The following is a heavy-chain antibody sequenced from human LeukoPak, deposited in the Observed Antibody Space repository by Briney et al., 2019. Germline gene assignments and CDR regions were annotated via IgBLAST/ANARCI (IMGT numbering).Heavy chain of an antibody. D-gene: IGHD6-19*01. CDR3: ARDRGSSDWYLPYYFGY. CDR2: IYTSGSI. J-gene: IGHJ4*02. Sequence: SETLSLTCTVSGGSISSYYWSWIRQPAGKGLEWIGRIYTSGSINYNPSLKSRVTMSVDTSKNQFSLKLSSVTAADTAVYYCARDRGSSDWYLPYYFGYWGQGTLVTVSS. CDR1: GGSISSYY. V-gene: IGHV4-4*07.